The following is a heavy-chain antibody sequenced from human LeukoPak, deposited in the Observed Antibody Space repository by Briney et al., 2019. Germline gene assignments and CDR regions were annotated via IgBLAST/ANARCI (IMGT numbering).Heavy chain of an antibody. J-gene: IGHJ5*02. Sequence: ASVKVSCKASGGTFSSYAISWVRQAPGQGLEWMGGFIPIFGTANYAQKFQGRVTITADESTSTAYMELSSLRSEDTAVYYCARAGSSGWYSWFDHWGQGTLVTVSS. CDR2: FIPIFGTA. V-gene: IGHV1-69*13. CDR1: GGTFSSYA. CDR3: ARAGSSGWYSWFDH. D-gene: IGHD6-19*01.